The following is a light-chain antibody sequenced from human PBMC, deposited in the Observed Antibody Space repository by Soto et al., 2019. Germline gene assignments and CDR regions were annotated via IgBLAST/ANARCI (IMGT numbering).Light chain of an antibody. Sequence: QMTQSPPTLSASVGDRVTITCRASHSIESWLAWYQQRPGQAPKLLISDASNLRSGVPSRFSGSASGTQFTLTISSLQPDDVGTYYCQQYMSVWWTLGQGTKVDIK. CDR3: QQYMSVWWT. CDR1: HSIESW. V-gene: IGKV1-5*01. CDR2: DAS. J-gene: IGKJ1*01.